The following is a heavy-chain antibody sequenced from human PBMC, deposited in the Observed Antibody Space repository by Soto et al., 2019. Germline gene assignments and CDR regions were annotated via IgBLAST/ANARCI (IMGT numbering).Heavy chain of an antibody. CDR1: GFIFDDYA. Sequence: EVRLVESGGGVVQPGRSLRLSCAASGFIFDDYAMHWVRQAPGKGPEWVSGINWNSAKIGYADSVKGRFPISRDNAKKSLCLQMHSLRAEDTAFYLCAKDNYFGSGTYSPEHRDSWGQGTLVTVSS. J-gene: IGHJ4*02. CDR2: INWNSAKI. D-gene: IGHD3-10*01. CDR3: AKDNYFGSGTYSPEHRDS. V-gene: IGHV3-9*01.